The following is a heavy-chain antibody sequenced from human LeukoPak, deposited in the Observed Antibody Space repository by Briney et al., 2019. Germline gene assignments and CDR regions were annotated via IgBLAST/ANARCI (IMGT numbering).Heavy chain of an antibody. CDR2: ISYDGSNK. V-gene: IGHV3-30-3*01. D-gene: IGHD5/OR15-5a*01. CDR3: ARDCLQYYYQYGMDV. Sequence: QPGGSLRLSCAASGFTFSNYVMYWGRQAPGKGLEWVAVISYDGSNKYYAESVKGRFSISRDNSKNTLYLQMNSLRAEDTAVYYCARDCLQYYYQYGMDVWGQGTTVTVSS. CDR1: GFTFSNYV. J-gene: IGHJ6*02.